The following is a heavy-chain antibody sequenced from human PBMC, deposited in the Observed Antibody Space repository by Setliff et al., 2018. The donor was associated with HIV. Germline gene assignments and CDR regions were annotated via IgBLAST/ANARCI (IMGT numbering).Heavy chain of an antibody. Sequence: RLSCAASGFTFSSFAMAWVRQAPGRGLEWVSAIAADDSVRSYADSARGRFTISRDNYLSTLYLQMNSLRAADTAVYYCAKRVTATSPSWLDYWGQGTLVTVSS. CDR1: GFTFSSFA. D-gene: IGHD3-22*01. CDR3: AKRVTATSPSWLDY. V-gene: IGHV3-23*01. J-gene: IGHJ4*02. CDR2: IAADDSVR.